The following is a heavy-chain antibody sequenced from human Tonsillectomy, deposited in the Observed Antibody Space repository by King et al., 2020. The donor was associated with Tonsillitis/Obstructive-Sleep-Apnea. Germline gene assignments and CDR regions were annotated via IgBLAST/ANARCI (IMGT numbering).Heavy chain of an antibody. D-gene: IGHD3-3*01. Sequence: VQLQESGPGLVKPSGTLSLTCAVSGGAISSSNWWSLVRQPPGKGLEWIGEIYHSGSTKYNPSLKSRVTIYVDRSKKQFSLRLSSVTAAETAVYYCTRAEYDPDAFDIWGQGTMVIVSS. CDR1: GGAISSSNW. V-gene: IGHV4-4*02. J-gene: IGHJ3*02. CDR2: IYHSGST. CDR3: TRAEYDPDAFDI.